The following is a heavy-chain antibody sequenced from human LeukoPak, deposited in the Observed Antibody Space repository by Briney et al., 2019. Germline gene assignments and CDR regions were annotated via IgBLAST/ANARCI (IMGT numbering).Heavy chain of an antibody. D-gene: IGHD4-17*01. CDR3: ARDRGKMTPVTTIPNY. V-gene: IGHV1-18*01. Sequence: ASVKVSCKASGYTFTSYGISWVRQAPGQGLEWMGWISAYNGNTNYAQKLQGRVTMTTDTSTSTAYMELRSLRSDDTAVYYCARDRGKMTPVTTIPNYWGQGTLVTVSS. J-gene: IGHJ4*02. CDR1: GYTFTSYG. CDR2: ISAYNGNT.